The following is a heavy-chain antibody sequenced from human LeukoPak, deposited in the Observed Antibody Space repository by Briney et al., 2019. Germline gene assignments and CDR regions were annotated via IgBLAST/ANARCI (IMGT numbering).Heavy chain of an antibody. D-gene: IGHD3-10*02. CDR1: GFNFDRYT. J-gene: IGHJ4*02. V-gene: IGHV3-43*01. CDR2: AGWAGGTT. Sequence: GGSLRLSCATSGFNFDRYTIHWVRQAPGKGLEWVSLAGWAGGTTFYSNSVRGRFTISRDSGRKSVYLQMNSLTTDDTAFYFCAKELDTMFFDYWGQGALVTVSS. CDR3: AKELDTMFFDY.